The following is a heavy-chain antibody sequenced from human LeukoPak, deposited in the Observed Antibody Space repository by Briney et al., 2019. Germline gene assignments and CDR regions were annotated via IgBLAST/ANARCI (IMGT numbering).Heavy chain of an antibody. CDR2: MNPNSGNT. D-gene: IGHD6-19*01. Sequence: ASVKVSCKASGYTFTSYDINWVRQATGQGLEWMGWMNPNSGNTGYAQKFQGRVTMTRNTSISTAYMELSSLRSEDTAVYYCARRPSKRYSSGPGFDPWGQGTLVTVSS. J-gene: IGHJ5*02. CDR3: ARRPSKRYSSGPGFDP. V-gene: IGHV1-8*01. CDR1: GYTFTSYD.